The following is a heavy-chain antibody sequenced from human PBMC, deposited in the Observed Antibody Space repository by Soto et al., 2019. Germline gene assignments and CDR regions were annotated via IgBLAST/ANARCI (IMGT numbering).Heavy chain of an antibody. D-gene: IGHD5-18*01. J-gene: IGHJ4*02. CDR3: ARDVDTAMGYFDY. V-gene: IGHV3-21*01. CDR1: GFTFSGYS. CDR2: ISSSGTYI. Sequence: GGSLRLSCAASGFTFSGYSMNWVRQAPGKGLEWVSSISSSGTYIYYADSVKGRFTISRDNAKNSLYLQMNSLRAEDTAVYYCARDVDTAMGYFDYWGQGTLVTVSP.